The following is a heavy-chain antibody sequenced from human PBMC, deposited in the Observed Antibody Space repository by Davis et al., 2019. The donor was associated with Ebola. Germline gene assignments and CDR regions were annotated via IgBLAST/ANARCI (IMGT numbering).Heavy chain of an antibody. D-gene: IGHD6-13*01. J-gene: IGHJ5*02. Sequence: PGGFLRLSCAASGFTFSGSAMHWVRQASGKGLEWVGRIRSKANSYATVYAASAKGRFTISRDDSKNTAFLQMNSLKTEDTAVYYCTRDGGSSLSYWFDPWGQGTLVTVSS. CDR2: IRSKANSYAT. V-gene: IGHV3-73*01. CDR1: GFTFSGSA. CDR3: TRDGGSSLSYWFDP.